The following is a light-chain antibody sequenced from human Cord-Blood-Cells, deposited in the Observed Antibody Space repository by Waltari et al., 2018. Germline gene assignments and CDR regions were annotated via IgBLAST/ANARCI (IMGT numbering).Light chain of an antibody. V-gene: IGLV1-47*01. CDR2: RNN. J-gene: IGLJ2*01. CDR3: AAWDDSLSGPV. CDR1: SSNIGSNY. Sequence: QSVLTQPPSASGTPGQRVTISCSGSSSNIGSNYVYWYQQLPGTAPKLLIYRNNQRPSGGPDRFSGSKSGASASLAISGLRSEYEADYYCAAWDDSLSGPVFGGGTKLTVL.